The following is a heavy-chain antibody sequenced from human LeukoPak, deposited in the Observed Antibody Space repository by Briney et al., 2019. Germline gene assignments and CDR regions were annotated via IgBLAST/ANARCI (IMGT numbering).Heavy chain of an antibody. CDR1: GFTFSSYW. J-gene: IGHJ4*02. V-gene: IGHV3-7*01. CDR3: ARDGVLPSTVTTFDY. CDR2: IKQDGSEK. D-gene: IGHD4-17*01. Sequence: GGPLRLSCAASGFTFSSYWMSWVRQAPGKGLEWVANIKQDGSEKYYVDSVKGRFTISRDNAKNSPYLQMNSLRAEDTAVYYCARDGVLPSTVTTFDYWGQGTLVTVSS.